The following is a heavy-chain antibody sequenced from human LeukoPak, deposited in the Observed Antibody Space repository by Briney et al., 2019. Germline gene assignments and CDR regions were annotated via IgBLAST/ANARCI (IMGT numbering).Heavy chain of an antibody. V-gene: IGHV4-39*07. J-gene: IGHJ6*03. D-gene: IGHD3-10*01. CDR2: IYYSGST. Sequence: SETLSLTCTVSGGSISSSSYYWGWIRQPPGKGLEWIGSIYYSGSTYYNPSLKSRVTISVDTSKNQFSLKLSSVTAADTAVYYCARGRGDQYYYYYMDVWGKGTTVTISS. CDR1: GGSISSSSYY. CDR3: ARGRGDQYYYYYMDV.